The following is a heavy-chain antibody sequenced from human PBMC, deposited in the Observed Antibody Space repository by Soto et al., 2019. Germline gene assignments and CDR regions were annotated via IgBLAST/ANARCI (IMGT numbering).Heavy chain of an antibody. CDR3: AREGASGFGMDV. CDR1: GGSIRSYY. CDR2: IYTSGST. J-gene: IGHJ6*02. V-gene: IGHV4-4*07. D-gene: IGHD1-26*01. Sequence: SETLSLTCNVSGGSIRSYYWSWVRQPAGKPLEWIGRIYTSGSTNYNPSLKSRVSMSVDTSKNQFSLEVTSVTAADTAVYYCAREGASGFGMDVWGQGTTVTVSS.